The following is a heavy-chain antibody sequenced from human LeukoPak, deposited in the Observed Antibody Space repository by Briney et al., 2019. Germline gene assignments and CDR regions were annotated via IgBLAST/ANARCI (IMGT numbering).Heavy chain of an antibody. J-gene: IGHJ4*02. Sequence: SETLSLTCTVSGGSISSGGYYWSWIRQHPGKGLEWIGYIYYSGSTYYNPSLKSRVTISVDTSKNQFSLKLSSVTAADTAVYYCARDNTYGDSGPDYWGQGTLVTVSS. CDR2: IYYSGST. CDR3: ARDNTYGDSGPDY. D-gene: IGHD4-17*01. V-gene: IGHV4-31*03. CDR1: GGSISSGGYY.